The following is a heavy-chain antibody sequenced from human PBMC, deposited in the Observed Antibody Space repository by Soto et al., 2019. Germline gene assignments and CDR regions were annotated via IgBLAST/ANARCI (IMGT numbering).Heavy chain of an antibody. Sequence: QVQLQESGPGLVKPSGTLSLTCALSGASIITDNWWSWVRQPPGKEMEWIGEIYHSGNTNFNPSVKSRVTISVDTSKNPCSLTVSSVTAADTAIYYCARASASSKLRGVVINWGQGTLVTVSS. CDR1: GASIITDNW. CDR2: IYHSGNT. V-gene: IGHV4-4*02. CDR3: ARASASSKLRGVVIN. D-gene: IGHD3-10*01. J-gene: IGHJ4*02.